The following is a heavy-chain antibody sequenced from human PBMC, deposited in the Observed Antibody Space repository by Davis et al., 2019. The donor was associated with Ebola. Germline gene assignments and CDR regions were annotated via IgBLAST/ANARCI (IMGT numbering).Heavy chain of an antibody. Sequence: SETLSLTCTVSGGSISSVGYYWSWIRQHPGKGLEWIGYIYHSGSTYYNPSLKSRVTISVDTSKNQLSLKLSSVTAADTAVYYCARRSYSSSWRGYFDYWGQGALVTVSS. J-gene: IGHJ4*02. CDR2: IYHSGST. D-gene: IGHD6-13*01. CDR3: ARRSYSSSWRGYFDY. CDR1: GGSISSVGYY. V-gene: IGHV4-31*03.